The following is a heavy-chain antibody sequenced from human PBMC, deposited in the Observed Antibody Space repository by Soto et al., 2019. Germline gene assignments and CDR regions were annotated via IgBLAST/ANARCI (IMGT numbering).Heavy chain of an antibody. V-gene: IGHV3-30-3*01. J-gene: IGHJ4*02. CDR3: ERVNVRWLRGPFDY. CDR1: GFTFSSYA. CDR2: ISYDGSNR. D-gene: IGHD5-12*01. Sequence: QVQLVESGGGVVQPGRSLRLSCAASGFTFSSYAMHWVRQAPGKGLEWVAVISYDGSNRYYADSVKGRFNISRDNSKNTLYLQMNSLRAEDTAVYYCERVNVRWLRGPFDYWGQGTLVTVSS.